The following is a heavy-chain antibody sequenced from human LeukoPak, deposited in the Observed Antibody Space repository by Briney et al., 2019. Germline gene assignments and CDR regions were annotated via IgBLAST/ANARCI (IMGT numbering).Heavy chain of an antibody. CDR3: AKARNSNFDY. Sequence: PGGSLRLSCAASGFTFSSYAMSWVRQAPGKGLEWVSAISGSGDSTYYADSVKGRFTSSRENSKNTLYLQMNSLRAEDTAVYYCAKARNSNFDYWGQGTLVTVSS. J-gene: IGHJ4*02. V-gene: IGHV3-23*01. D-gene: IGHD6-13*01. CDR1: GFTFSSYA. CDR2: ISGSGDST.